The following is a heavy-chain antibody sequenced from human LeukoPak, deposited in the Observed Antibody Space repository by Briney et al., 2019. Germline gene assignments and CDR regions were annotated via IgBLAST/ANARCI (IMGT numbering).Heavy chain of an antibody. J-gene: IGHJ4*02. CDR2: ISYDGGKK. V-gene: IGHV3-30*03. D-gene: IGHD6-19*01. Sequence: GGSLRLSCAASGFTFSSHDMHWVRQAPGKGLEWVAIISYDGGKKDYADSVKGRFTISRDNSKNTLYLQMNSLRTEDRAVYYCVGSSGWWGFDYWGQGTLVTVSS. CDR1: GFTFSSHD. CDR3: VGSSGWWGFDY.